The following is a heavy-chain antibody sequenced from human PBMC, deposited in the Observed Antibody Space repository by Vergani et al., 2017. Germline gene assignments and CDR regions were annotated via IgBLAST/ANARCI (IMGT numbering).Heavy chain of an antibody. J-gene: IGHJ4*02. Sequence: QVQLVESGGGVVQPGTSLRLSCVVSGFALNRHAMYWVRQAPGKGLEWVVGIWYDGSNKYYADSVKGRFTISRDNSKNTLYLQMNSLRAEDTAVYYCARDGIAVAAIDYWGQGTLVTVSS. CDR3: ARDGIAVAAIDY. V-gene: IGHV3-33*08. CDR1: GFALNRHA. CDR2: IWYDGSNK. D-gene: IGHD6-19*01.